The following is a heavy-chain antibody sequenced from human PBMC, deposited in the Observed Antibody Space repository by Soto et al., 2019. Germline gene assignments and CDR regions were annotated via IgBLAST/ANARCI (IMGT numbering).Heavy chain of an antibody. V-gene: IGHV2-5*02. J-gene: IGHJ4*02. CDR1: GFSLSTSGVG. D-gene: IGHD6-13*01. CDR3: AHGLIAEGFDY. CDR2: IYWDDDK. Sequence: QITLKESGPPLVKPTQTLTLTCTFSGFSLSTSGVGVGWIRQPPGKALEWLALIYWDDDKRYSPSLKSRLTTTKYTSKNQGVLTTTNMDPVDTATYSCAHGLIAEGFDYWGQGTLVTVSS.